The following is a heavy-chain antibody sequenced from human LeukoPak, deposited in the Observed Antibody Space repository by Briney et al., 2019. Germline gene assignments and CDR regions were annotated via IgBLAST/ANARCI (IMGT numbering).Heavy chain of an antibody. J-gene: IGHJ4*02. CDR2: ISWNSGSI. CDR3: ARDHVDTAMVNY. Sequence: PGGSLRLSCAASGFTFDDYAMHWVRQAPGKGLEWVSGISWNSGSIGYADSVKGRFTISRDNAKNSLYLQMNSLRAEDTAVYYCARDHVDTAMVNYWGQGTLVTVSS. V-gene: IGHV3-9*01. CDR1: GFTFDDYA. D-gene: IGHD5-18*01.